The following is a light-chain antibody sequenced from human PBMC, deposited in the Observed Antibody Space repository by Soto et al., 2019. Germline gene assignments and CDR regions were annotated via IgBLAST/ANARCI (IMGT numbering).Light chain of an antibody. CDR3: QQYADWPKT. V-gene: IGKV3-15*01. CDR1: QSVSDR. CDR2: GAS. Sequence: DIVLTQSPAALYVSTRERAALSCRASQSVSDRLVWYQQKSGQAPRLLIYGASTRAAGFPARFSGSGSGTEFTLTISSLQSEDFAVYFCQQYADWPKTFGQGTRLEI. J-gene: IGKJ5*01.